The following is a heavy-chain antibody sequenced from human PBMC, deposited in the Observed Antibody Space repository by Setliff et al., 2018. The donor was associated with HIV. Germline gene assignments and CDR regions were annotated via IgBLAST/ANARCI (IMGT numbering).Heavy chain of an antibody. D-gene: IGHD2-21*01. V-gene: IGHV4-39*01. J-gene: IGHJ4*02. Sequence: NPSETLSLTCTVSGGSISSGTYYWGWIRQPPGKGLEYIGTMYYSGSTYYNPSLRSRVTISTDTSKNQFSLKVRSVTAADTAVYYCARQVTVVGYFETAAGSFNYWGPGTLVTVSS. CDR2: MYYSGST. CDR3: ARQVTVVGYFETAAGSFNY. CDR1: GGSISSGTYY.